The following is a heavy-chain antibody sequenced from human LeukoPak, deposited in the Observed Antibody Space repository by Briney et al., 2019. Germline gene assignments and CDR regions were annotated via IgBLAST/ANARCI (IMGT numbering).Heavy chain of an antibody. J-gene: IGHJ4*02. Sequence: ASETLSLTCTVSGGSVSSGSYYWSWIRQPPGKGLEWIGYIYYSGSTNYNPSLKSRVTISVDTSKNQFSLKLSSVTAADTAVYYCAREAVTSRSGDYWGQGTPVTVSS. CDR2: IYYSGST. CDR1: GGSVSSGSYY. D-gene: IGHD4-17*01. CDR3: AREAVTSRSGDY. V-gene: IGHV4-61*01.